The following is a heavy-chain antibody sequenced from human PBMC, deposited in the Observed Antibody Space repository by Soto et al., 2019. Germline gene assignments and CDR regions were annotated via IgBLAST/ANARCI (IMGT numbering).Heavy chain of an antibody. CDR1: GYTFTSYG. D-gene: IGHD3-3*01. CDR2: ISAYNGNT. J-gene: IGHJ5*02. Sequence: QVQLVQSGAEVKKPGASVKVSCKASGYTFTSYGISWVRQAPGQGLEWMGWISAYNGNTNYAQKLQGRVTMTTDTSTITAYMELRSLRFDDTALYYCATTHRFLGRPIRFDPWGQGTRVTYSS. CDR3: ATTHRFLGRPIRFDP. V-gene: IGHV1-18*01.